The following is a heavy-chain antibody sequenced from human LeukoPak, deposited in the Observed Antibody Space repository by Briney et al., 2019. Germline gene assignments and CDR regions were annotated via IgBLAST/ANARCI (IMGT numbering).Heavy chain of an antibody. V-gene: IGHV1-8*01. CDR1: GYTFTSYD. D-gene: IGHD6-19*01. Sequence: ASVKVSCKASGYTFTSYDINWVRQATGQGLEWMGWMNPNSGNIGYAQKFQGRVTMTRNTSISTAYMELSSLRSEDTAVYYCARVSGKNSGWYSFSYYYYYYMDVWGKGTTVTVSS. CDR2: MNPNSGNI. CDR3: ARVSGKNSGWYSFSYYYYYYMDV. J-gene: IGHJ6*03.